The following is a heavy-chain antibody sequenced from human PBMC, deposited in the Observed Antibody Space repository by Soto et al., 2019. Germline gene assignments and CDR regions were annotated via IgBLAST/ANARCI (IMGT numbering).Heavy chain of an antibody. CDR1: GGSISSYY. J-gene: IGHJ5*02. CDR2: IYTSGST. V-gene: IGHV4-4*07. CDR3: ARAYFHQLLYNWFDP. Sequence: SETLSLTCTVSGGSISSYYWSWIRQPAGKGLEWIGRIYTSGSTNYNPSLKSRVTMSVDTSKNQFSLKLSSVTAADTAVYYCARAYFHQLLYNWFDPWGQGTLVTSPQ. D-gene: IGHD2-2*01.